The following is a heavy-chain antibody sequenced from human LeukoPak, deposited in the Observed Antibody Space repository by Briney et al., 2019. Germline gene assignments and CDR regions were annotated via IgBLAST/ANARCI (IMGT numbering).Heavy chain of an antibody. CDR1: GGSISSYY. CDR2: IYTSGST. V-gene: IGHV4-4*07. CDR3: ARSPKAEERSHQIDY. D-gene: IGHD5-24*01. J-gene: IGHJ4*02. Sequence: PSETLSLTCTVSGGSISSYYWSWIRQPAGKGLEWIGRIYTSGSTNYNPSLKSRVTMSVDTSKNQFSLKLSSVTAADTAVYYCARSPKAEERSHQIDYWGQGTLVTVSS.